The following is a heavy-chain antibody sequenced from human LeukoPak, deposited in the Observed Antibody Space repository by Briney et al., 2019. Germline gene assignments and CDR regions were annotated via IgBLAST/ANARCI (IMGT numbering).Heavy chain of an antibody. V-gene: IGHV1-3*01. CDR3: ARDLVAHGYSGYFNPSDAFDI. J-gene: IGHJ3*02. CDR1: GYTFNGNS. Sequence: GASVKVSCKTSGYTFNGNSVNWVRQAPGQRPEWMGWINAGNGNTKYSQKFQGRVTITRDTSASTAYMELSSLRSEDTAVYYCARDLVAHGYSGYFNPSDAFDIWGQGTMVTVSS. CDR2: INAGNGNT. D-gene: IGHD5-12*01.